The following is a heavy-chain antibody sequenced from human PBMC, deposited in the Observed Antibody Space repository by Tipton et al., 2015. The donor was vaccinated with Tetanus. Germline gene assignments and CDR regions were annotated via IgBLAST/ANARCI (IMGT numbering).Heavy chain of an antibody. CDR3: ARVWGRGQLVTKPNWYFDL. Sequence: GSLRLSCAASGFTFSDYYMSWIRQAPGKGLEWVSYISSSGSTIYYADSVKGRFTTSRDNAKNSLSLQVNSLRAEDTAVYYCARVWGRGQLVTKPNWYFDLWGRGTLVTVSS. CDR1: GFTFSDYY. V-gene: IGHV3-11*01. D-gene: IGHD6-6*01. CDR2: ISSSGSTI. J-gene: IGHJ2*01.